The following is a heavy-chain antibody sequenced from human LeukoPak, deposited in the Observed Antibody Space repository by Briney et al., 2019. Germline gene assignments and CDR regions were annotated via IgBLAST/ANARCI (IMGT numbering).Heavy chain of an antibody. D-gene: IGHD6-13*01. CDR2: LSGGGGST. Sequence: GGSLRLSCATSGFIFSNYAMNWVRQAPGKGLEWVSALSGGGGSTYSADAVKGRFTISRDNSKNTLYLQMNSLRAEDTAVYYCARWVGSSWYDMDVWGQGTTVTVSS. CDR1: GFIFSNYA. CDR3: ARWVGSSWYDMDV. J-gene: IGHJ6*02. V-gene: IGHV3-23*01.